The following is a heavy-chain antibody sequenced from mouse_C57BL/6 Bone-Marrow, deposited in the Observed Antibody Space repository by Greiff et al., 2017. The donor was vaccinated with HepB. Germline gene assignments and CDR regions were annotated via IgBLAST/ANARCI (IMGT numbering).Heavy chain of an antibody. V-gene: IGHV1-81*01. CDR1: GYTFTSYG. J-gene: IGHJ1*03. CDR2: IYPRSGNT. Sequence: VQLQQSGAELARPGASVKLSCKASGYTFTSYGISWVKQSTGQGLEWIGEIYPRSGNTYYNEKFKGKATLTADKSSSTAYMELRSLTSEDSAVYFCAREDYYYGSSYVRYFDVWGTGTTVTVSS. D-gene: IGHD1-1*01. CDR3: AREDYYYGSSYVRYFDV.